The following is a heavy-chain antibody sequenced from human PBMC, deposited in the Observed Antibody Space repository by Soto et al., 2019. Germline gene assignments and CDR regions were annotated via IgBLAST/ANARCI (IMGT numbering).Heavy chain of an antibody. Sequence: SGGSLRLSCAASGFTFSRYSMTWFRQAPGKGLEWVSYIGTTFDYIFYADSVRGRFTISRDNAKNSLYLQMNGLRVEDTAVYYCAREWFGEYFWGQGTLVTVSS. CDR1: GFTFSRYS. CDR3: AREWFGEYF. D-gene: IGHD3-10*01. V-gene: IGHV3-21*05. CDR2: IGTTFDYI. J-gene: IGHJ1*01.